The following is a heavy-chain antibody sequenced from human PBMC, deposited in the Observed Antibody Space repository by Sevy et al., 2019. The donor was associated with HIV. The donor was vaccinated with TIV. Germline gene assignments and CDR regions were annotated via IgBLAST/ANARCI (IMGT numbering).Heavy chain of an antibody. CDR1: GFTFNSYG. CDR2: IWYDGSNK. V-gene: IGHV3-33*01. J-gene: IGHJ4*02. D-gene: IGHD6-19*01. Sequence: GGSLRLSCAASGFTFNSYGMHWVRQAPGKGLEWVAVIWYDGSNKYYADSVKGRFTISRDNSKNTLYLQMNSLRAEDTAVYYCARDLPPVAVPEGYFDYWGQGTLVTVSS. CDR3: ARDLPPVAVPEGYFDY.